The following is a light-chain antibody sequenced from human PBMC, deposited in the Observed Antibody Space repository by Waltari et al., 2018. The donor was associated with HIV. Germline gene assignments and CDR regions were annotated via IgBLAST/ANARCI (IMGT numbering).Light chain of an antibody. J-gene: IGLJ2*01. CDR3: ATWDSTLGLEV. V-gene: IGLV1-51*02. CDR1: DSHLGKNY. CDR2: ATT. Sequence: QSALTQPPSVSAAPGQKITISCYGQDSHLGKNYVSCYHHPPGTAPKLLIYATTKRPSSLAARFSGSKSATSATLGITGLQTGDEGDYFCATWDSTLGLEVFGGGTRLTVL.